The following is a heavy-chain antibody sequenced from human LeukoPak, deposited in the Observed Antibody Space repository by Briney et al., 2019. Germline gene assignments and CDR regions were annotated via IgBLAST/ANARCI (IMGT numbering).Heavy chain of an antibody. Sequence: GGSLRLSCAASGFTFSSYWMNWVRQAPGKGLEWVANIKEDGSEKYYVDSVKGRFTISRDNAKNTLYLQMDSLRAEDTAVYYCARQRFFDYWGQGTLVTVSS. V-gene: IGHV3-7*01. CDR1: GFTFSSYW. D-gene: IGHD3-3*01. CDR3: ARQRFFDY. CDR2: IKEDGSEK. J-gene: IGHJ4*02.